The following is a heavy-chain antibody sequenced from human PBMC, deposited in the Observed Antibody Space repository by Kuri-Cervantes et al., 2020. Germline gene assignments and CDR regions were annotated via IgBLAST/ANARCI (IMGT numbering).Heavy chain of an antibody. CDR2: IDHRGST. CDR1: GGSFSSHH. D-gene: IGHD2-2*01. Sequence: GSLRLSCAVYGGSFSSHHWNWIRQPPGKGLEWIGEIDHRGSTNYNPSLKSRVTISVDTSKNQFSLKLSSVTAADTAVYYCAGVPAAIRAGGWFDPWGQGTLVTVSS. J-gene: IGHJ5*02. V-gene: IGHV4-34*01. CDR3: AGVPAAIRAGGWFDP.